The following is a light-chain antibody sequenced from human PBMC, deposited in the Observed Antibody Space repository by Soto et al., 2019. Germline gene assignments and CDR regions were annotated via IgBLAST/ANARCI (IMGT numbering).Light chain of an antibody. CDR3: QQYSNGPPWT. J-gene: IGKJ1*01. CDR2: DTS. CDR1: QSVGRS. Sequence: IELTQSPATLPVSPGETATLFCRASQSVGRSLAWYQQRPGQAPRLLIYDTSTRAFGLPTRFSGGGSGTEFTLTISSLQSEDSAVYHCQQYSNGPPWTFGHGTKVEVK. V-gene: IGKV3-15*01.